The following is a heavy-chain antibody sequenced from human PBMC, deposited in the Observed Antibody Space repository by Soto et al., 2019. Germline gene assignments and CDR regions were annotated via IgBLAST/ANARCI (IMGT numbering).Heavy chain of an antibody. CDR2: IHSGGAT. Sequence: QVRLQESGPRLVKPSETLSLTCTVSGASIQSDDFYWGWIRQSPGKRPAWVATIHSGGATYYNPSFKSRFNKCVDTAQIQVSLTVKSVTAADTAVYYCARHYSSGWPAAFHMWGQGTQVTFSS. D-gene: IGHD6-19*01. CDR1: GASIQSDDFY. V-gene: IGHV4-39*01. CDR3: ARHYSSGWPAAFHM. J-gene: IGHJ3*02.